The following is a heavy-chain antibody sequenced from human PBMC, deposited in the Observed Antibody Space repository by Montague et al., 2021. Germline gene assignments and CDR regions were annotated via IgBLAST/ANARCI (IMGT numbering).Heavy chain of an antibody. CDR2: INYIGST. CDR3: ARHGVSSWYRELDGFDI. Sequence: SETLSLTCTASGGSSSAHHWSWIRQPPGKGLEWIGHINYIGSTNYNPSLKSRVTVSVDPSKNQFSLKLSSVTAADTAVYYCARHGVSSWYRELDGFDIWGPGKMVTVSS. CDR1: GGSSSAHH. J-gene: IGHJ3*02. V-gene: IGHV4-59*08. D-gene: IGHD6-13*01.